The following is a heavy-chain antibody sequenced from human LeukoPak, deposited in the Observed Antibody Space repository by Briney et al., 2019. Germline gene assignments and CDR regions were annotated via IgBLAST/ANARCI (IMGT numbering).Heavy chain of an antibody. CDR1: GFTFSSYG. J-gene: IGHJ4*02. D-gene: IGHD6-13*01. V-gene: IGHV1-18*01. Sequence: GGSLRLSCAASGFTFSSYGMHWVRQAPGQGLEWMGWISAYNGATKYAQKLQGRVTMTTDTSTSTAYVELRSLRSDDTAVYYCARDRSSSWYYFDYWGQGTLVTVSS. CDR2: ISAYNGAT. CDR3: ARDRSSSWYYFDY.